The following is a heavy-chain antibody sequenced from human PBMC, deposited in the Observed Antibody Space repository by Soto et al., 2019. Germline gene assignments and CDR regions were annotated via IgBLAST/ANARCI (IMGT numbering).Heavy chain of an antibody. CDR2: ISYDGSNK. D-gene: IGHD6-13*01. CDR1: GFTFSSYG. V-gene: IGHV3-30*18. J-gene: IGHJ4*02. CDR3: AKDHYSSSWFDY. Sequence: GGSLRLSCAASGFTFSSYGMHWARQAPGKGLEWVAVISYDGSNKYYADSVKGRFTISRDNSKNTLYLQMNSLRAEDTAVYYCAKDHYSSSWFDYWGQGTLVTVSS.